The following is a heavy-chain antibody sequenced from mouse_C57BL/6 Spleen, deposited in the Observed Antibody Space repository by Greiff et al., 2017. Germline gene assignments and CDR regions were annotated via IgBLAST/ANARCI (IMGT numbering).Heavy chain of an antibody. CDR1: GYTFTSYW. CDR2: IDPSDSYT. Sequence: VQLQQSGAELVMPGASVKLSCKASGYTFTSYWMHWVKQRPGQGLEWIGEIDPSDSYTNYNQKFKGKSTLTVDKSSSTAYMQLSSLTSEDSAVYYCASSSYAMDYWGQGTSDTGSS. D-gene: IGHD6-1*01. V-gene: IGHV1-69*01. CDR3: ASSSYAMDY. J-gene: IGHJ4*01.